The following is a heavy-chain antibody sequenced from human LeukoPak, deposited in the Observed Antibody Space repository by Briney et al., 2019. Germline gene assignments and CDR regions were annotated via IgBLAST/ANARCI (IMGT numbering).Heavy chain of an antibody. CDR2: IYFSGST. D-gene: IGHD3-22*01. CDR3: ARVEGTHYYGSSGDFDL. CDR1: GGSISSGDYY. J-gene: IGHJ2*01. V-gene: IGHV4-61*08. Sequence: SETLSLTCTVSGGSISSGDYYWSWIRQPPGKRLEWIGYIYFSGSTNYNPSLKSRVTISVDTSKNQFSLRLSSVTAADTAVYYCARVEGTHYYGSSGDFDLWGRGTLVTVSS.